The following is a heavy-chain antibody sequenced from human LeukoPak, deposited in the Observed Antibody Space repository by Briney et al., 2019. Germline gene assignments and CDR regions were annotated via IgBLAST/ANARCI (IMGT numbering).Heavy chain of an antibody. J-gene: IGHJ3*02. V-gene: IGHV4-34*01. CDR1: GGSFSGYY. CDR3: ATGSGGSSWGYDAFDI. Sequence: SETLSLTCAVYGGSFSGYYWSWIRQPPGKGLEWIGEINHSGSTSYNPSLKSRVAISVDTSKNQLSLKLSSVTAADTAVYYCATGSGGSSWGYDAFDIWGQGTMVTVSS. CDR2: INHSGST. D-gene: IGHD6-13*01.